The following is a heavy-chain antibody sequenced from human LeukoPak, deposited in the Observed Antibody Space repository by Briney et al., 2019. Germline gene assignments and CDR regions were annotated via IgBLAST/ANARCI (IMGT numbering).Heavy chain of an antibody. J-gene: IGHJ3*02. Sequence: GASVKVSCKASGYTFTSYDINWVRQATGQGLEWMGWMNPNSGNTGYAQKFQGRVTMTRNTSISTAYMELSSLRSDDTAVYYCARRAGSGWYRKSHDAFDIWGQGTMVTVSS. V-gene: IGHV1-8*01. D-gene: IGHD6-19*01. CDR3: ARRAGSGWYRKSHDAFDI. CDR1: GYTFTSYD. CDR2: MNPNSGNT.